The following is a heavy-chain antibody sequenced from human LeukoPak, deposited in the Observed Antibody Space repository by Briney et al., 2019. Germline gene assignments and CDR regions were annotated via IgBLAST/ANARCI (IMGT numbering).Heavy chain of an antibody. V-gene: IGHV3-64*01. J-gene: IGHJ4*02. Sequence: VGSLRLSCAASGFTFSSYAMHWVRQAPGKGLEYVSAISSNGGSTYYANSVKGRFTISRDNSKNTLYLQMGSLRAEDMAVYYCARGLDTAMVYWGQGTLVTVSS. CDR3: ARGLDTAMVY. CDR2: ISSNGGST. D-gene: IGHD5-18*01. CDR1: GFTFSSYA.